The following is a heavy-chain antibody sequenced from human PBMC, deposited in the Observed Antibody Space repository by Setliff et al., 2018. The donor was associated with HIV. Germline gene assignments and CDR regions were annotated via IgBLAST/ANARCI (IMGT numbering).Heavy chain of an antibody. V-gene: IGHV3-49*03. CDR1: GFTFGDYA. J-gene: IGHJ4*02. CDR2: IRSKTHGATT. CDR3: ATTSRSASHDY. Sequence: GGSLRLSCAASGFTFGDYAMSWFRQAPGKGLEWVAFIRSKTHGATTKYAASVSGRFAISRDDSKSFAYLQMNSLRTEDTALYYCATTSRSASHDYWGRGTLVTVSS.